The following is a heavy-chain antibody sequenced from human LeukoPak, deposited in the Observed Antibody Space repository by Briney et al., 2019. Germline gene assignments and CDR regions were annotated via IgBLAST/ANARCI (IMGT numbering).Heavy chain of an antibody. Sequence: GASVKVSCKATGYNFTGYYIHWVRQAPGQGLEWMGWINPNSGDTYYVQKLQGRVTMTRDTSNNTAYMELRRLRYDDTALYFCARLTDHWGQRTLVTVSS. CDR3: ARLTDH. V-gene: IGHV1-2*02. J-gene: IGHJ4*02. CDR1: GYNFTGYY. CDR2: INPNSGDT.